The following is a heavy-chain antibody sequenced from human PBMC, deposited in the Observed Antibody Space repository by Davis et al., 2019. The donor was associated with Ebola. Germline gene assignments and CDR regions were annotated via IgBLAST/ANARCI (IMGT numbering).Heavy chain of an antibody. CDR2: IKQVGSEK. CDR1: GFTFSSNW. V-gene: IGHV3-7*01. J-gene: IGHJ6*02. CDR3: AKDGYDYDYYYGMDD. D-gene: IGHD5-12*01. Sequence: GGPLRPSCAAPGFTFSSNWMSWARQAPGKGLEWVANIKQVGSEKYYADSVKGRFTTSRDNSKNTLYLQMNSLRAEDTAVYYCAKDGYDYDYYYGMDDWGQGTTVTVSS.